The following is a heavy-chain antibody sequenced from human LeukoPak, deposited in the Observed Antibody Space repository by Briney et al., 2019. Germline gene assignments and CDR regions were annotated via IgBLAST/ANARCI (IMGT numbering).Heavy chain of an antibody. J-gene: IGHJ4*01. Sequence: GGSLRLSCAASGSIFKSYGMSWVRQAPGKGLEWVSGVSSNGGSTYYADSVKGRFTISRDNSKNTLYLQMNSLRAEDTAVYYCAKGIYSSGWSYFDYWGHGTLVTVSS. V-gene: IGHV3-23*01. D-gene: IGHD6-19*01. CDR1: GSIFKSYG. CDR2: VSSNGGST. CDR3: AKGIYSSGWSYFDY.